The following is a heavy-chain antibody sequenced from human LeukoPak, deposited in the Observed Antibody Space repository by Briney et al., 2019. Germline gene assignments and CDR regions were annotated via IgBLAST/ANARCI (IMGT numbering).Heavy chain of an antibody. J-gene: IGHJ4*02. D-gene: IGHD3-16*01. Sequence: PGGSLRLSCAASGFTFSSFWMHWVRQAPGKGLVWVSRINSDGSSTSYADSVKGRFAISRDNAKNTLYLQMNSLRAEDKAVYYCGRKLRGGGDYWGQGTLVTVSS. CDR3: GRKLRGGGDY. V-gene: IGHV3-74*01. CDR2: INSDGSST. CDR1: GFTFSSFW.